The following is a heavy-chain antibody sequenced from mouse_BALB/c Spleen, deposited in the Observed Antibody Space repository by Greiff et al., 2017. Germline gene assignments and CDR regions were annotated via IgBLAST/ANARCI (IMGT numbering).Heavy chain of an antibody. CDR3: ARDYGSSPQFAY. CDR1: GYAFSSSW. CDR2: IYPGDGDT. Sequence: VQLQQSGPELVKPGASVKISCKASGYAFSSSWMNWVKQRPGQGLEWIGRIYPGDGDTNYNGKFKGKATLTADKSSSTAYMQLSSLTSVDSAVYFCARDYGSSPQFAYWGQGTLVTVSA. D-gene: IGHD1-1*01. J-gene: IGHJ3*01. V-gene: IGHV1-82*01.